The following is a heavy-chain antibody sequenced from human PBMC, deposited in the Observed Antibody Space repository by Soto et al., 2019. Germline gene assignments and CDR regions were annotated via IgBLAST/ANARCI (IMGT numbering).Heavy chain of an antibody. Sequence: LRLSCAASGFTFNTCAMSWVRQAPGKGLEWVSAISGSGGRTYYADSVKGRFTISRDDSKNTVYLQMNSLRAEDTAVYYCAKDVRGLATVPDYWGQATLVTVSS. CDR1: GFTFNTCA. J-gene: IGHJ4*02. V-gene: IGHV3-23*01. CDR2: ISGSGGRT. CDR3: AKDVRGLATVPDY. D-gene: IGHD3-16*01.